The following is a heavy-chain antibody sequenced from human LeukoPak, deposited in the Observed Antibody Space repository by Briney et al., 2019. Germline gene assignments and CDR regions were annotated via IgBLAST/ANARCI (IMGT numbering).Heavy chain of an antibody. CDR3: ARLGGDYYDSSGYSPVGAFDI. J-gene: IGHJ3*02. D-gene: IGHD3-22*01. CDR2: IYPGDSDP. CDR1: GYRFTSYW. Sequence: GDSLKISCKGSGYRFTSYWIGWVRQMPGKGLEWMGIIYPGDSDPRYSPSFQAQVTISADKSFSTAYLQWSGLKASDTAMYYCARLGGDYYDSSGYSPVGAFDIWGQGTMVTVSS. V-gene: IGHV5-51*01.